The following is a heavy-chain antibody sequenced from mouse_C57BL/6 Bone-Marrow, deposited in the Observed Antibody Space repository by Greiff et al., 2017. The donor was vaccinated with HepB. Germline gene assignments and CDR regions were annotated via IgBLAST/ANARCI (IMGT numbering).Heavy chain of an antibody. CDR2: IYPRSGNT. V-gene: IGHV1-81*01. CDR1: RYTFTSYG. CDR3: ARRAVVATPDY. D-gene: IGHD1-1*01. Sequence: QVQLKQSGAELARPGASVKLSCKASRYTFTSYGISWVKQRTGQGLEWIGEIYPRSGNTYYNEKFQGKATLTADKSSSTAYMELRSLPSEDSAVYFCARRAVVATPDYWGQGTTLTVSS. J-gene: IGHJ2*01.